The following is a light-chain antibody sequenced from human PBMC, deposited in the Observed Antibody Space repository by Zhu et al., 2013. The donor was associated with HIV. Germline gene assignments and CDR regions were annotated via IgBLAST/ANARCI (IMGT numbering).Light chain of an antibody. CDR1: QSISSW. CDR3: QQYGGSSWT. V-gene: IGKV1-5*01. J-gene: IGKJ1*01. CDR2: AAS. Sequence: DIQLTQSPSSLSASVGDRVTITCRASQSISSWLAWYQQKPGKAPKVLIYAASSLQSGVPSRFSGSGSGTDFTLTISRLEPEDFAVYYCQQYGGSSWTFGQGTKVEIK.